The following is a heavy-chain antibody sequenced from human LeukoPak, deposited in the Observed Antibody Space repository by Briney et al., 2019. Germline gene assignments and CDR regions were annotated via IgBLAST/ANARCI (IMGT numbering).Heavy chain of an antibody. CDR3: ARVRYWGIIDY. J-gene: IGHJ4*02. D-gene: IGHD7-27*01. V-gene: IGHV4-34*01. CDR2: VNHSGSA. CDR1: GGSFSGYY. Sequence: SEPLSLTCAVYGGSFSGYYWRWIRQPPRKGLEWIGEVNHSGSANYNPSLKSRVTISVDTSKTQFSLRLSSVTAADTAVYYCARVRYWGIIDYWGQGTLVTVSS.